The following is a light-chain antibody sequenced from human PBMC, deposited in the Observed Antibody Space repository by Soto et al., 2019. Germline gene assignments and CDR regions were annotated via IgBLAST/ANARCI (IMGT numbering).Light chain of an antibody. Sequence: QAVVTQEPSLTVSPGGTVTLTCASNTGAVTSDYYPNWFQQKPGQAPRALIYSTSNTHSWTPARFSGSLLGGKAALTLSGVQPEDEAEYFCLLYYGGGHGVFGGGTKLTVL. CDR2: STS. CDR3: LLYYGGGHGV. J-gene: IGLJ3*02. V-gene: IGLV7-43*01. CDR1: TGAVTSDYY.